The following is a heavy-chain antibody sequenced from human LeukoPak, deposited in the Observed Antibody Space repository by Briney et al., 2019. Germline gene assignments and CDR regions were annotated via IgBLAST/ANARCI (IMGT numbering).Heavy chain of an antibody. CDR3: ARPYSANWHPHPYRMDV. CDR1: GDIFRRYG. D-gene: IGHD1-1*01. CDR2: VRHYNGDP. J-gene: IGHJ6*02. V-gene: IGHV1-18*04. Sequence: GASVKVSCTASGDIFRRYGVTWARQAPGQGPEWMGWVRHYNGDPEYAQKFQGRVTMSTDTSTDTSYMELRSLGSDDTAVYYCARPYSANWHPHPYRMDVWGQGTTVIVSS.